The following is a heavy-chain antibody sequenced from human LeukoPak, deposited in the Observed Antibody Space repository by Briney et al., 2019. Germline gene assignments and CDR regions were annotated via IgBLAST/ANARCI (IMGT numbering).Heavy chain of an antibody. CDR2: IFHSGST. CDR3: ARLSVAAIDY. J-gene: IGHJ4*02. D-gene: IGHD2-15*01. Sequence: SETLSLTCAVSGGSISSSNWWSWVRQPPGKGLEWIGEIFHSGSTNYNPSLKSRVTISVDTSKNQFSLKLSSVTAADTAVYYCARLSVAAIDYWGQGTLVTVSS. CDR1: GGSISSSNW. V-gene: IGHV4-4*02.